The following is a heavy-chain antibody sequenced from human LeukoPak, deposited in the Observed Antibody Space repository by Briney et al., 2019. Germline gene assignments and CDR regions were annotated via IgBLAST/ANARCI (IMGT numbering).Heavy chain of an antibody. CDR1: GFTFGDYA. Sequence: GGSLRLSCTASGFTFGDYAMSWFRQAPGKGLEWVGFIRSKAYGGTTEYAASVKGRFTISRDDSKSIAYLQMNSLKTEDTAVYYCTRVDTYYYDGSGYYSNYYFDYWGQGTLVTVSS. V-gene: IGHV3-49*03. D-gene: IGHD3-22*01. J-gene: IGHJ4*02. CDR2: IRSKAYGGTT. CDR3: TRVDTYYYDGSGYYSNYYFDY.